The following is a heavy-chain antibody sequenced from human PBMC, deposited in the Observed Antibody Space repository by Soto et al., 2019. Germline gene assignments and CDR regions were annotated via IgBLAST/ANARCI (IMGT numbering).Heavy chain of an antibody. CDR1: GDSFSNYNYY. CDR2: IYYSGTT. V-gene: IGHV4-61*01. CDR3: ARSQRGRTAFTFDY. D-gene: IGHD3-16*01. J-gene: IGHJ4*02. Sequence: PSETLSLTCAVSGDSFSNYNYYWSWIRQPPGKGLEWIGYIYYSGTTNYNSYLKSRLSLSVDMSKNQFSLKLASVTAADTAVYFCARSQRGRTAFTFDYWGQGALVTVSS.